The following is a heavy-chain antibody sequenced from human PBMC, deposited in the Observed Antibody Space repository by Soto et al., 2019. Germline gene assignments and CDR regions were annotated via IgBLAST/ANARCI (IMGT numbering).Heavy chain of an antibody. CDR3: ATLLNYPDY. V-gene: IGHV3-23*01. Sequence: GESLKISCAASGFTFSSYAMSWVRQAPGKGLEWVSAISGSGGSTYYADSVKGRFTISRDNSKNTLYLQMNSLRAEDTAVYYCATLLNYPDYWGQGTLVTVSS. CDR2: ISGSGGST. D-gene: IGHD2-15*01. CDR1: GFTFSSYA. J-gene: IGHJ4*02.